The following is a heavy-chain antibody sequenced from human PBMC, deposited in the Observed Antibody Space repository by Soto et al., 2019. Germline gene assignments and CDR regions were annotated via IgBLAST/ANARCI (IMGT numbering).Heavy chain of an antibody. V-gene: IGHV3-23*01. CDR2: ISGGGGST. CDR3: ANTEDYYYYGMDV. CDR1: GFTFSSYA. J-gene: IGHJ6*02. Sequence: GGSLRLSCAASGFTFSSYAMSWVRQAPGKGLEWVSAISGGGGSTYYADSVKGRFTISRDNSKNTLYLQMNSLRAEDTAVYYCANTEDYYYYGMDVWGQGTTVTVSS.